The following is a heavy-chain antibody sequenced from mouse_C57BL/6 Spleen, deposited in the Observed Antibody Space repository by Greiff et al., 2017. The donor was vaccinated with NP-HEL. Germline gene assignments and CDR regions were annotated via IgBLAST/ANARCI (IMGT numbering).Heavy chain of an antibody. CDR2: IYPGDGDT. D-gene: IGHD1-1*01. CDR3: ARGIPCDYGRSSQHYYAMDY. Sequence: QVQLQQSGAELVKPGASVKISCKASGYAFSSYWMNWVKQRPGKGLEWIGQIYPGDGDTNYNGKFKGKATLTADKSASTAYMQLSSLTSEDSAVYFCARGIPCDYGRSSQHYYAMDYWGQGTSVTVSS. V-gene: IGHV1-80*01. CDR1: GYAFSSYW. J-gene: IGHJ4*01.